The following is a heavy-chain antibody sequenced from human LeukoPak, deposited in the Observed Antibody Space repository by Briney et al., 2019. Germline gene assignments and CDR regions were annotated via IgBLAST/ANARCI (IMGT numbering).Heavy chain of an antibody. CDR3: ARDLRGYCTNDVCNWYFDL. Sequence: SETLSLTCAVYGGSFSGYYWSWIRQPPGKGLEWIGEINHSGSTNYNPSLKSRVTISVDTSKDQFSLKLSSVTAADTAVYYCARDLRGYCTNDVCNWYFDLWGRGTLVTVSS. CDR2: INHSGST. CDR1: GGSFSGYY. D-gene: IGHD2-8*01. J-gene: IGHJ2*01. V-gene: IGHV4-34*01.